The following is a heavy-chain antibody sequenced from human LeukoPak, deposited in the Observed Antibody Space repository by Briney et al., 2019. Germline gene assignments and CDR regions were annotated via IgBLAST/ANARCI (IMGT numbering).Heavy chain of an antibody. D-gene: IGHD6-19*01. J-gene: IGHJ4*02. Sequence: SETLSLTGTVSGCSISSYYWSWIRQPPGKGLEWIGYIYYSGTTSYNPSLKSRVTMSVDTSKNQLSLRLRFVTAADTAVYYCATRPIAVAGTNYFSFDSWGQGTLVTVSS. CDR1: GCSISSYY. V-gene: IGHV4-59*08. CDR2: IYYSGTT. CDR3: ATRPIAVAGTNYFSFDS.